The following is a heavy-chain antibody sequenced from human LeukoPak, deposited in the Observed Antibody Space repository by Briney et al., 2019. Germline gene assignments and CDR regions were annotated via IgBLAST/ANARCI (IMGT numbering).Heavy chain of an antibody. V-gene: IGHV1-69*04. CDR1: GGTFSSYA. CDR2: IIPILGIA. D-gene: IGHD1-26*01. CDR3: ARDPAISGSYSGDY. J-gene: IGHJ4*02. Sequence: ASVKVSCKASGGTFSSYAISWVRQAPGQGLEWMGRIIPILGIANYAQKFQGRVTITAGKSTSTAYMELSSLRSEDTAVYYCARDPAISGSYSGDYWGQGTLVTVSS.